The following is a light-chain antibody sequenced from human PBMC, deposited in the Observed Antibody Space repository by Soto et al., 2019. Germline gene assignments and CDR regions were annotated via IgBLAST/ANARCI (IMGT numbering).Light chain of an antibody. V-gene: IGKV1-39*01. CDR2: DAS. Sequence: DIQMTQSPSSLYASVGNRVTITCQASQSISTYLNWYQKKPGKSPNLLIYDASRLQSGVTSRFSGSGGGTDFTLSISSVQPEDFATYFCQPSYMDPITVGPVTRLEIK. CDR3: QPSYMDPIT. J-gene: IGKJ5*01. CDR1: QSISTY.